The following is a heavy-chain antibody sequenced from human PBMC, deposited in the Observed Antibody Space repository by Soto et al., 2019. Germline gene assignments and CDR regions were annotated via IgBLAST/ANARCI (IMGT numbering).Heavy chain of an antibody. CDR3: AKSERFDP. J-gene: IGHJ5*02. CDR2: IGASGDTT. CDR1: GFTFSNSV. V-gene: IGHV3-23*01. Sequence: EVQLLESGGGLVQPGGSLRLSCAASGFTFSNSVLSWVRHAPGKGLEWVSSIGASGDTTIYADSVRGRFTISRDNSRNTLYLQMNGLRAEDTAFYYCAKSERFDPWGQGTLVTVSS.